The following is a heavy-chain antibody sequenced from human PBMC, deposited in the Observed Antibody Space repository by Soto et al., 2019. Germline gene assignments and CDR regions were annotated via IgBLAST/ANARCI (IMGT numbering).Heavy chain of an antibody. CDR3: ARSRRRRTPYYGSGSSPNDAFDI. CDR1: GFTFSSYW. V-gene: IGHV3-74*01. CDR2: INSDGSST. Sequence: EVQLVESGGGLVQPGGSLRLSCAASGFTFSSYWMHWVRQAPGKGLVWVSRINSDGSSTSYADSVKGRFTISRDNAKNTLYLQMNSLRAEDTAVYYCARSRRRRTPYYGSGSSPNDAFDIWGKGTMVTVSS. J-gene: IGHJ3*02. D-gene: IGHD3-10*01.